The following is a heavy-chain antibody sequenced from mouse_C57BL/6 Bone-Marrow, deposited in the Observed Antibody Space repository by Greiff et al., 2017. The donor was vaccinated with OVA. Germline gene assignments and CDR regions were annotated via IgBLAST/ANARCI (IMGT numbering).Heavy chain of an antibody. V-gene: IGHV2-9-1*01. CDR3: ARCTTVVPYYAMDY. J-gene: IGHJ4*01. CDR1: GFSLTSYA. D-gene: IGHD1-1*01. CDR2: IWTGGGT. Sequence: VQLVESGPGLVAPSQSLSITCTVSGFSLTSYAISWVRQPPGKGLEWLGVIWTGGGTNYNSALKSRLSISKDNSKSQVFLKMNSLQTDDTARDYCARCTTVVPYYAMDYWGQGTSVTVSS.